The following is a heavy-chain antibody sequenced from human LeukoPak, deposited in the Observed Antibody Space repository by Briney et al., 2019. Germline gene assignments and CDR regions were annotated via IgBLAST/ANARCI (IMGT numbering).Heavy chain of an antibody. CDR2: IIPIFGTA. Sequence: GASVKVSCKAPGGTFSSYAISWVRQAPGQGLEWMGGIIPIFGTANYAQKFQGRVTITADKSTSTAYMELSSLRSEDTAVYYCAREGGSGSYLDYWGQGTLVTVSS. J-gene: IGHJ4*02. CDR3: AREGGSGSYLDY. D-gene: IGHD3-10*01. V-gene: IGHV1-69*06. CDR1: GGTFSSYA.